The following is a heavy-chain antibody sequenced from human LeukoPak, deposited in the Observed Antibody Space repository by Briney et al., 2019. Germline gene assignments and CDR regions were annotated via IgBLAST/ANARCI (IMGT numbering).Heavy chain of an antibody. V-gene: IGHV4-61*01. Sequence: SETLSLTCTVSGGSVSSGSYYWSWIRQPPGKGLEWIGYTYYSGSTNYNPSLKSRVTISVDTSKNQFSLKVSSVTAADTAVYYCARDSFSAAAGRYGMDVWGKGTTATVSS. CDR1: GGSVSSGSYY. J-gene: IGHJ6*04. D-gene: IGHD6-13*01. CDR3: ARDSFSAAAGRYGMDV. CDR2: TYYSGST.